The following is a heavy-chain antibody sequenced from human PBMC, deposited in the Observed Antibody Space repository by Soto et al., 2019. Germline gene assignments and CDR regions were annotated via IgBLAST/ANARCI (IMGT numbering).Heavy chain of an antibody. Sequence: EVQLVESGGGLVQPGGSLRLSCGASGFTVRTYWLSWVRQVPGKGLEWVANINQDGSDKNYVASVKGRFTISRDNAKNSLYLQMSSLRAEDTALDYCARDGSTSWYSYDYHSMDVWGQGTTVTVSS. V-gene: IGHV3-7*05. CDR1: GFTVRTYW. D-gene: IGHD5-18*01. CDR2: INQDGSDK. CDR3: ARDGSTSWYSYDYHSMDV. J-gene: IGHJ6*02.